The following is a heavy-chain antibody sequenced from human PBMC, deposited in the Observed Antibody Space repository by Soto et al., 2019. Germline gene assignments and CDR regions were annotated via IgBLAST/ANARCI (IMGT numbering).Heavy chain of an antibody. CDR2: MSFDGSNK. V-gene: IGHV3-30-3*01. CDR1: GFTFSTYV. Sequence: QVQLVESGGGVVQPGRSLRLSCAASGFTFSTYVVHWVRQAPGKGLEWVAVMSFDGSNKYYADSVKGRFTISRDNSKNTLYLEMKRLRFEDTAVYYCARVDWAVGATTPSGFDYWGQGTLVTVSS. D-gene: IGHD1-26*01. CDR3: ARVDWAVGATTPSGFDY. J-gene: IGHJ4*02.